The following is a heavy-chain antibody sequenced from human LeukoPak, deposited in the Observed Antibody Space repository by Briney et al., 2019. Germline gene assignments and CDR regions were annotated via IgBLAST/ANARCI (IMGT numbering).Heavy chain of an antibody. J-gene: IGHJ4*02. CDR2: GHHTGSS. D-gene: IGHD3-22*01. V-gene: IGHV4-59*01. CDR1: GTSIRNYY. Sequence: TSETLSLTCTVSGTSIRNYYWSWVRQSPGQGLEWLAYGHHTGSSNFSPPFRSRVTTSVDASRNQFSLRLTSMTAADTAVYYCAREKEGTDHDSTAAFHYWGQGILVIVSS. CDR3: AREKEGTDHDSTAAFHY.